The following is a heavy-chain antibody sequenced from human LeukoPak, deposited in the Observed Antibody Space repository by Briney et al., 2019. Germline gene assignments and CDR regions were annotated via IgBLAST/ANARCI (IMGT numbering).Heavy chain of an antibody. CDR3: ARAGDIFWSGSPHHNWFDP. CDR1: GYTCTSYG. CDR2: ISAYNGNT. Sequence: GASVKVSCKASGYTCTSYGITWVRQAPGQGLEWMGWISAYNGNTNYAQKLQGRVTMTTDTSTSTAYMELRSLRSDDTAVYYCARAGDIFWSGSPHHNWFDPWGQGTLVTVSS. V-gene: IGHV1-18*01. J-gene: IGHJ5*02. D-gene: IGHD3-3*01.